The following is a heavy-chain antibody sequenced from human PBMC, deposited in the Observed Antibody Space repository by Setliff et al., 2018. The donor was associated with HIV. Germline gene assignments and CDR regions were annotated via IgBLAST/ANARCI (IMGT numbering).Heavy chain of an antibody. V-gene: IGHV3-23*01. CDR1: GFTFSRYA. CDR3: AKAGDYYDRTTFDS. Sequence: GESLRLSCAASGFTFSRYAMSWVRQAPGKGLAWVSGLSGSGVGTYYAGSVKGRFTISRDNSKNTLYLQVNSLRAEDTAVYYCAKAGDYYDRTTFDSWGQGTLVTVSS. J-gene: IGHJ4*02. CDR2: LSGSGVGT. D-gene: IGHD3-22*01.